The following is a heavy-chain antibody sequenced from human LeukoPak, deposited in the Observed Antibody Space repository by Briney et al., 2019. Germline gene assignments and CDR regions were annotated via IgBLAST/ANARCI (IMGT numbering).Heavy chain of an antibody. Sequence: GRSLRLSCAASGFTFSSYGMHWVRQAPGKGLEWVAVISYDGSNKYYADSVKGRFTISRDNSKNTLYLQMNSLRVEDTAVYYCAKGIAAAPDYWGQGTLVTVSS. CDR1: GFTFSSYG. CDR3: AKGIAAAPDY. J-gene: IGHJ4*02. CDR2: ISYDGSNK. D-gene: IGHD6-13*01. V-gene: IGHV3-30*18.